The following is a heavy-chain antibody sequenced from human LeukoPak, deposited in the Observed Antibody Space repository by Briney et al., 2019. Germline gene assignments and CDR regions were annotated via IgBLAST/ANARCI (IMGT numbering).Heavy chain of an antibody. CDR1: GYXFTGYY. D-gene: IGHD6-19*01. V-gene: IGHV1-2*02. J-gene: IGHJ4*02. CDR2: INPNSGDT. CDR3: VRLAVAGTDFDY. Sequence: ASAKVSCKASGYXFTGYYMHWVRQAPGQGLEWMGWINPNSGDTNYAQKFQGRVTMTRDTSISTAYMELSRLRSDDTAVYYCVRLAVAGTDFDYWGQGTLVTVSS.